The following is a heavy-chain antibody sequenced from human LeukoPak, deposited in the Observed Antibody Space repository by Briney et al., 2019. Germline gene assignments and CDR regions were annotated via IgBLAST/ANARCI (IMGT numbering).Heavy chain of an antibody. Sequence: PGGSLRLSCAASGFTSSSYWMSWVRQAPGKGLEWVANIKQDGSEKYYVDSVKGRFTISRDNAKNSLYLQMNSLRAEDTAVYYCASWEVPAVMPQDYWGQGTLVTVSS. V-gene: IGHV3-7*01. CDR3: ASWEVPAVMPQDY. CDR2: IKQDGSEK. J-gene: IGHJ4*02. CDR1: GFTSSSYW. D-gene: IGHD2-2*01.